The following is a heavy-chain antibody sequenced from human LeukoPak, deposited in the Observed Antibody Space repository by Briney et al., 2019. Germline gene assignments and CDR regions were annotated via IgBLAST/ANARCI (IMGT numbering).Heavy chain of an antibody. D-gene: IGHD3-10*01. Sequence: GSLRLSCAASGFTFSSYWMSWVRQAPGKGLEWVANIKQDGSEKYYVDSVKGRFTISRDNAKNSLYLQMNSLRAEDTAVYYCARPIGSGSYYDAFDIWGQGTMVTVSS. CDR2: IKQDGSEK. CDR1: GFTFSSYW. CDR3: ARPIGSGSYYDAFDI. J-gene: IGHJ3*02. V-gene: IGHV3-7*01.